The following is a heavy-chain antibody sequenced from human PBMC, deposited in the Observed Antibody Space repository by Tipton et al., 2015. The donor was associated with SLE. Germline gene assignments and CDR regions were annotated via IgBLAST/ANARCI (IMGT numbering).Heavy chain of an antibody. CDR1: GFAFSSYG. CDR2: IWYDGTTK. D-gene: IGHD2-15*01. V-gene: IGHV3-33*08. J-gene: IGHJ4*02. Sequence: SLRLSCAASGFAFSSYGMHWVRQAPGKGLEWVAVIWYDGTTKYYADSVKGRFTISRDNVKNTLYLQMNNLRPEDTAVYYCARSNRYWGQGTLVTVSS. CDR3: ARSNRY.